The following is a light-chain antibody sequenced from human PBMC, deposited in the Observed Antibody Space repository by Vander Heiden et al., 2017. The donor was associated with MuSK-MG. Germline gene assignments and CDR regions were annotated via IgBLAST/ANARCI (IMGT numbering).Light chain of an antibody. CDR2: AAS. J-gene: IGKJ1*01. V-gene: IGKV1-39*01. Sequence: DIQMTQSPSSLSASVGDRVTITCRASQSVSRYLNWYQQKAGEAPKLLIYAASRLQSGVSSRFSGSGSGTDFTLTISSLQPEDLAIYHCQQSDKTPWTFGQGTKVEIK. CDR3: QQSDKTPWT. CDR1: QSVSRY.